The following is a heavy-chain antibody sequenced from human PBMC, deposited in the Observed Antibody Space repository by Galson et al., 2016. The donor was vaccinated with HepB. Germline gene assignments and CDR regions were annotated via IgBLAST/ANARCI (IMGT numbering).Heavy chain of an antibody. CDR3: ARDKTATIDY. Sequence: SLRLSCAASGFTFSSYSMNWVRRAPGKGLGWVSYISSASSTIYYADSVKGRFTISRDNAKNSLYLQMNSLRDEDTAVYYCARDKTATIDYWGQGTLVTVSS. D-gene: IGHD5-18*01. CDR2: ISSASSTI. CDR1: GFTFSSYS. V-gene: IGHV3-48*02. J-gene: IGHJ4*02.